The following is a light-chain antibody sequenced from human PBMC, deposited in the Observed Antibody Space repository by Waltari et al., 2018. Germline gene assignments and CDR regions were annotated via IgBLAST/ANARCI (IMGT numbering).Light chain of an antibody. J-gene: IGKJ4*01. V-gene: IGKV1-9*01. CDR2: FAS. CDR3: QQLSGYPLT. CDR1: QGISTS. Sequence: DIQLTQSPSFLSASVGDRVTITCRASQGISTSLACYQQKSGKAPKLLIYFASTLQSGVPSRFSGSGSWTEFTLTISTLQPEDFATYYCQQLSGYPLTFGGGTTVEI.